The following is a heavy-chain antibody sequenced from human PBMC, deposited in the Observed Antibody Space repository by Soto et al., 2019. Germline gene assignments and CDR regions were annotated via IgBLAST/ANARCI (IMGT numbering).Heavy chain of an antibody. Sequence: SATLSLTCAVSGGSISSGGYSWSWIRQPPGKGLEWVGSVYHTGSTFYNPSLKSRVTISVDRSKSQFSLNLSSVTAADTAVYYXAREYYDSTGYYRFFEYWGQGTLVTVSS. CDR2: VYHTGST. J-gene: IGHJ4*02. CDR1: GGSISSGGYS. CDR3: AREYYDSTGYYRFFEY. V-gene: IGHV4-30-2*01. D-gene: IGHD3-22*01.